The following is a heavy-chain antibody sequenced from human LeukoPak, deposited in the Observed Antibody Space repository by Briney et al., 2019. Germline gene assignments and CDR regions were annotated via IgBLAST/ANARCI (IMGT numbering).Heavy chain of an antibody. J-gene: IGHJ6*03. V-gene: IGHV4-34*01. CDR1: GGSFSGYY. CDR2: VSHRGST. Sequence: PSETLSLTCAVYGGSFSGYYWSWIRQPPGKGLEWIGQVSHRGSTNYNPSLKSRVTISVDTSKNQFSLKLSSVTAADTAVYYCARGRRYSSYYYYYMDVWGKGTTVTVSS. CDR3: ARGRRYSSYYYYYMDV. D-gene: IGHD6-13*01.